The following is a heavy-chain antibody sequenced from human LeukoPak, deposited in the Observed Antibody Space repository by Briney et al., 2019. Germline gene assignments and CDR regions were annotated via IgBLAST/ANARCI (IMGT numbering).Heavy chain of an antibody. D-gene: IGHD3-22*01. Sequence: PSETLSLTCTVSGGSISSYYWSWIRQPPGKGLEWIGYIYYSGSTNYNPSLKSRVTISVDTSKNQFSLKLSSVTAADTAVYYCARSQYYYDGSGYYTGHVDYWGQGTLVTVSS. CDR3: ARSQYYYDGSGYYTGHVDY. CDR2: IYYSGST. J-gene: IGHJ4*02. CDR1: GGSISSYY. V-gene: IGHV4-59*08.